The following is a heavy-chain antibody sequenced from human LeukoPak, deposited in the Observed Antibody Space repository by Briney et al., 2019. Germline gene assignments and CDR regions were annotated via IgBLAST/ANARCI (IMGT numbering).Heavy chain of an antibody. CDR3: ARGNPELYCSSTSCYRWIDNWFDP. CDR2: ISYDGSNK. J-gene: IGHJ5*02. V-gene: IGHV3-30-3*01. Sequence: GGSLRLSCAASGFTFSSYAMHWVRLAPGKGLEWVAVISYDGSNKYYADSVKGRFTISRDNSKNTLYLQMNSLRAEDTAVYYCARGNPELYCSSTSCYRWIDNWFDPWGQGTLVTVSS. CDR1: GFTFSSYA. D-gene: IGHD2-2*02.